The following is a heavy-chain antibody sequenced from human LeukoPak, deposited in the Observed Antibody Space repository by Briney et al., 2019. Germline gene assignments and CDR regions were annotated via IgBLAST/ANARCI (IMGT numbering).Heavy chain of an antibody. D-gene: IGHD3-22*01. V-gene: IGHV3-74*01. CDR1: GFTFSSYW. Sequence: GGSLRLSCAASGFTFSSYWMHWVRQAPGKGLVWVSRINSNGSSTSYADSVKGRFTISRDNAKNTLYLQMNSLRAEDTAVYYCARDPVPEYYYDSSGYTDYWGQGTLVTVSS. J-gene: IGHJ4*02. CDR2: INSNGSST. CDR3: ARDPVPEYYYDSSGYTDY.